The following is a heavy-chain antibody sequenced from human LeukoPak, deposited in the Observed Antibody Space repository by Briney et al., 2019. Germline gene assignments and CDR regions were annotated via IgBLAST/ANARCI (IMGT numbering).Heavy chain of an antibody. CDR2: INHSGST. Sequence: SETLSLTRAVYGGSFSGYYWSWIRQPPGKGLEWIGEINHSGSTNYNPSLKSRVTISVDTSKNQFSLKLSSVTAADTAVYYCAKYSYGYPNWFDPWGQGTLVTVSS. J-gene: IGHJ5*02. CDR1: GGSFSGYY. D-gene: IGHD5-18*01. CDR3: AKYSYGYPNWFDP. V-gene: IGHV4-34*01.